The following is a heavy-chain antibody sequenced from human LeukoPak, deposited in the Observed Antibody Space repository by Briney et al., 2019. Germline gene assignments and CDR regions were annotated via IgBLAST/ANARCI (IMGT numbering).Heavy chain of an antibody. Sequence: SETLSLTCTVSGGSISSSSYYWAWIRQPPGKGLEWIGSILYSGTTFYNPSLKSRVTIFVDTSKNQFSLKLNSVTAADTAVYYCARRDIVTTINTWGQGTLVTVSS. V-gene: IGHV4-39*01. CDR1: GGSISSSSYY. J-gene: IGHJ4*02. CDR2: ILYSGTT. CDR3: ARRDIVTTINT. D-gene: IGHD5-12*01.